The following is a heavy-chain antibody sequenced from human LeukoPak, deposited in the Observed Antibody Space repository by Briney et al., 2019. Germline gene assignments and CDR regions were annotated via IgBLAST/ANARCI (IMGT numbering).Heavy chain of an antibody. J-gene: IGHJ4*02. V-gene: IGHV3-53*01. Sequence: GGSLRLSCTVSGFTVSTNSMSWVRQAPGKGLEWVSFIYSDNTHYSYSVKGRFTISRDNSKNTLYLQMNSLRAEDTAVYYCARRAGAYSHPYDYWGQGTLVTVSS. CDR1: GFTVSTNS. CDR3: ARRAGAYSHPYDY. CDR2: IYSDNT. D-gene: IGHD4/OR15-4a*01.